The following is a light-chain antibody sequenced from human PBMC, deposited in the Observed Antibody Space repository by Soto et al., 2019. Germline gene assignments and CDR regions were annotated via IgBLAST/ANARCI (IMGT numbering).Light chain of an antibody. CDR2: SAS. CDR3: QQANSIPRST. CDR1: QAMSTY. J-gene: IGKJ4*01. Sequence: IQMTQSPSSLSASIRDRATITCRESQAMSTYLNWYQQKQGKAPRLLVYSASSLQGGVPSRFSGSGSGTDFTLTISRLQPEDFATYYCQQANSIPRSTFGRGTKVDIK. V-gene: IGKV1-39*01.